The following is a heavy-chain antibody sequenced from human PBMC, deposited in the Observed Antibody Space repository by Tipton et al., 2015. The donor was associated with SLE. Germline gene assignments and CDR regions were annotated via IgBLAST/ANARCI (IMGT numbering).Heavy chain of an antibody. D-gene: IGHD1-26*01. CDR1: GGSISSSSYY. Sequence: LRLSCTVSGGSISSSSYYWSWIRQPPGKGLEWIGSIYYSGSTYYNPSLKSRVTISVDTSKNQFSLKLSSVTAADTAVYYCARDGPNVGATKIDYWGQGTLVTVSS. CDR2: IYYSGST. CDR3: ARDGPNVGATKIDY. V-gene: IGHV4-39*07. J-gene: IGHJ4*02.